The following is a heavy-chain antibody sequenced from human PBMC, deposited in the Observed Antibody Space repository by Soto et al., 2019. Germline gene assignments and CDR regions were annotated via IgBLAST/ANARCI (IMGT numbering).Heavy chain of an antibody. J-gene: IGHJ4*02. D-gene: IGHD2-21*02. CDR3: ARVGDKFYGLDY. CDR2: ISSGGKTT. V-gene: IGHV3-48*03. CDR1: GFIFSNHE. Sequence: PGGSLRLSCAASGFIFSNHEMNWIRQAPGKGLEWVAYISSGGKTTYYADSLKGRFTISRDNDKNSLSLEMNRLRAEDTAMYYCARVGDKFYGLDYWGQGTRVIVSS.